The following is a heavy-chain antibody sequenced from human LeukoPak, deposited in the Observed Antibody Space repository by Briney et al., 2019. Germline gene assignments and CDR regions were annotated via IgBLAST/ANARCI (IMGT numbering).Heavy chain of an antibody. CDR2: INHRGST. D-gene: IGHD4-11*01. Sequence: SDTLSLTCAVNGGSFSRYYWSWIRQPPGKGLEWIGEINHRGSTNYNPSLKSRVTISVDTSKNQFSLKLNSVTAADTAIYYCARGNMWDYRRYYYYMDVWGKGTTVTVSS. CDR3: ARGNMWDYRRYYYYMDV. V-gene: IGHV4-34*01. J-gene: IGHJ6*03. CDR1: GGSFSRYY.